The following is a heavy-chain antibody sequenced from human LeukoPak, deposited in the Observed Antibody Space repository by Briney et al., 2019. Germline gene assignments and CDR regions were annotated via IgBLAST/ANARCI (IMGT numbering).Heavy chain of an antibody. Sequence: SQTLSLTCAISGDSVASNSAAWNWIRQSPSRGLEWLGRTYYRSKWYNDYAVSVKSRININPDTSKSQFSLQLNSVTPEDTAMYYCARDIYRKIDYWGQGTLVTLSS. J-gene: IGHJ4*02. CDR2: TYYRSKWYN. CDR3: ARDIYRKIDY. V-gene: IGHV6-1*01. D-gene: IGHD5-18*01. CDR1: GDSVASNSAA.